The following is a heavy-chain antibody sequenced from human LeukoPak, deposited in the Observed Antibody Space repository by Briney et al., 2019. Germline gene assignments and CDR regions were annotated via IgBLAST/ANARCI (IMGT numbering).Heavy chain of an antibody. CDR2: ISSSSTYI. V-gene: IGHV3-21*01. J-gene: IGHJ6*02. CDR1: GFTFSSYT. CDR3: ARGGGWDAYYYYGLDV. Sequence: GGSLRLSCAASGFTFSSYTMNWVRQAPGKGLEWISSISSSSTYIYYADSVKGRFTISRDNAKNSLYLQMNSLRAEDTAVYYCARGGGWDAYYYYGLDVWGQGTTVTVSS. D-gene: IGHD6-19*01.